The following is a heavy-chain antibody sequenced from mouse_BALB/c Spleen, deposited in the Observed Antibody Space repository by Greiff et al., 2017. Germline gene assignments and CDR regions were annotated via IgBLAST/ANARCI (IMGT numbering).Heavy chain of an antibody. CDR1: GYTFSSYW. CDR2: ILPGSGST. D-gene: IGHD2-1*01. Sequence: VKLQESGAELMKPGASVKISCKATGYTFSSYWIEWVKQRPGHGLEWIGEILPGSGSTNYNEKFKGKATFTADTSSNTAYMQLSSLTSEDSAVYYCARYGNYGVYAMDYWGQGTSVTVSS. CDR3: ARYGNYGVYAMDY. V-gene: IGHV1-9*01. J-gene: IGHJ4*01.